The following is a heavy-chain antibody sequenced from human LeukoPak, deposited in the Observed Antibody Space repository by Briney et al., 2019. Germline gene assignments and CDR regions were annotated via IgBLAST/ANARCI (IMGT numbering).Heavy chain of an antibody. V-gene: IGHV1-2*06. D-gene: IGHD6-6*01. J-gene: IGHJ6*03. CDR3: ARGFTGAARPPYYYYYMDV. CDR1: GYTFTGYY. Sequence: ASVKVSCKASGYTFTGYYMHWVRQAPGQGLEWMGRINPNSGGTNYAQKFQGRVTMTRDTSISTAYMELSRLRSDDTAVYYRARGFTGAARPPYYYYYMDVWGKGTTVTVSS. CDR2: INPNSGGT.